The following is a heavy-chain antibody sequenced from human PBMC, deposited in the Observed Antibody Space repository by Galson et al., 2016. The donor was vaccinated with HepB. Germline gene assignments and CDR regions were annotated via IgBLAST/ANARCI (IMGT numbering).Heavy chain of an antibody. D-gene: IGHD3-22*01. V-gene: IGHV3-21*01. CDR1: GFTFSNYA. Sequence: SLRLSCAVSGFTFSNYAMSWVRQAPGKGLEWVPSISSSSSYIYYADSVKGRFTISRDNAKNSLYLQMSSLRAEDTAVYYCARDPSYYYDNSGYFYFDYWGQGTLVTVSS. CDR2: ISSSSSYI. J-gene: IGHJ4*02. CDR3: ARDPSYYYDNSGYFYFDY.